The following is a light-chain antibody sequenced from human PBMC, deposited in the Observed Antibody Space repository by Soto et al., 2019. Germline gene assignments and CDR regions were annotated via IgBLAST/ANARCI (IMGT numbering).Light chain of an antibody. J-gene: IGKJ4*01. CDR1: QGISSF. CDR3: QHLNTYPLT. V-gene: IGKV1-9*01. Sequence: DIQLTQSPSFLSASVGDRVTITCQASQGISSFLAWYQQKPGKAPNLLISAASTLRTGVPSRFSGSGSGTEFTLTISSLQPEDFATYYCQHLNTYPLTFGGGTKVEI. CDR2: AAS.